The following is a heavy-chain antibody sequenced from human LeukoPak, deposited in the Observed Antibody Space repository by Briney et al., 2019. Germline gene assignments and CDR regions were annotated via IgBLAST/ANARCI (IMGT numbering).Heavy chain of an antibody. CDR1: GFTFGSYA. Sequence: GGSLRLSCAASGFTFGSYAMSWVRQAPGKGLEWVSTISGSAVTTYYADSVKGRFTISRDNSKNTLYLQMNSLRADDTAVYYCAKGLSESIYDALDSWGQGTLVTVSS. D-gene: IGHD1-26*01. CDR2: ISGSAVTT. CDR3: AKGLSESIYDALDS. V-gene: IGHV3-23*01. J-gene: IGHJ4*02.